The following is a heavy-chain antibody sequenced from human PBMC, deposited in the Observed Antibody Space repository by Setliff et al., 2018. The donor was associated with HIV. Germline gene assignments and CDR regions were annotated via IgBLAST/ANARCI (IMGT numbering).Heavy chain of an antibody. V-gene: IGHV1-8*02. Sequence: GASVKVSCKASEYTFTSYNINWVRQATGQGLEWMGWMNPKTGNTGYAQKFQDRVTLTRNTSISIAYMELSGLTSEDTAVYYCARALAGGPYYDFWSGSYRDQYNYMDVWGKGTKVTVSS. J-gene: IGHJ6*03. CDR1: EYTFTSYN. CDR3: ARALAGGPYYDFWSGSYRDQYNYMDV. D-gene: IGHD3-3*01. CDR2: MNPKTGNT.